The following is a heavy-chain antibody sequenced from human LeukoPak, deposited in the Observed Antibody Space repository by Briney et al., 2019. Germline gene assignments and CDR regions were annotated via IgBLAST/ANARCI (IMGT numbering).Heavy chain of an antibody. D-gene: IGHD3-9*01. V-gene: IGHV1-18*01. CDR1: GYTFTSYG. CDR2: ISAYNGNT. J-gene: IGHJ3*02. CDR3: AGIAVQLERGGFDWLLLGRAFDI. Sequence: GASVKVSCKASGYTFTSYGISWVRQAPGQGLEWMGWISAYNGNTNYAQKLQGRVTMTTDTSTSTAYMELRSLRSDDTAVYYCAGIAVQLERGGFDWLLLGRAFDIWGQGTMVTVSS.